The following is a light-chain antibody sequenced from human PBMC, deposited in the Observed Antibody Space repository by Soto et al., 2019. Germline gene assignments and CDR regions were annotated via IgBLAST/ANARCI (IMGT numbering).Light chain of an antibody. CDR2: RVS. Sequence: DIQMTQSPSTLSASVGDRVTITCRASQTINNYLTWYQLKPGKAPKFLIYRVSTLDGGVPSRFSGAGSGTEFSLTISSLQPDDFATYYCHQYKSYPWTFGQGTKVEIK. J-gene: IGKJ1*01. CDR1: QTINNY. CDR3: HQYKSYPWT. V-gene: IGKV1-5*03.